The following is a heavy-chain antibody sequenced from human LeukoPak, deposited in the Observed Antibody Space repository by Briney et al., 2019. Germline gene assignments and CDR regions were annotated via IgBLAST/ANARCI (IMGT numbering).Heavy chain of an antibody. CDR1: GFTFSSYS. D-gene: IGHD3-3*01. CDR2: IRYDGSNK. CDR3: AKNVCRYYDFWSGYYGYFDY. J-gene: IGHJ4*02. V-gene: IGHV3-30*02. Sequence: GGSLRLSCAASGFTFSSYSMNWVRQAPGKGLEWVAYIRYDGSNKYYADSVKGRFTISRDNSKNTLYLQMNSLRAEDTAVYYCAKNVCRYYDFWSGYYGYFDYWGQGTLVTVSS.